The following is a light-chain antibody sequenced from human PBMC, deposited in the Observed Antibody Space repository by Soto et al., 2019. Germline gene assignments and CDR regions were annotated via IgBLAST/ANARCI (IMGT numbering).Light chain of an antibody. Sequence: QSVLTQPHSASGTPGQSVTISCSGSTSNIGSKTVSWYQQVPGAAPKLLIYSTNQWPSGVPDRFSGSKSGTSASLTISGLQSEDEADYYCATWDDSLNGLYVFGPGTKLTVL. V-gene: IGLV1-44*01. J-gene: IGLJ1*01. CDR1: TSNIGSKT. CDR3: ATWDDSLNGLYV. CDR2: STN.